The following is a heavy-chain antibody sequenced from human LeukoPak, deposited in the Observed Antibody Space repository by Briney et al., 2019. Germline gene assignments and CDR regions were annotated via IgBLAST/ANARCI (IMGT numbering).Heavy chain of an antibody. V-gene: IGHV4-34*01. D-gene: IGHD6-13*01. Sequence: PSETLSLTCAVSGGSFSGYYWSWLRQPPGKGLEWIGEINHSGSTNYNPSLKSRVTISVDTSKNQFSLKLSSVTAADTAVYYCARILSAAGPDYWGQGTLVTASS. J-gene: IGHJ4*02. CDR1: GGSFSGYY. CDR3: ARILSAAGPDY. CDR2: INHSGST.